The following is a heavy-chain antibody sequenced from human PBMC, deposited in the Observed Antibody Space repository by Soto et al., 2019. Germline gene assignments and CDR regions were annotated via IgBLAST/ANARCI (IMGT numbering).Heavy chain of an antibody. CDR2: INHSAST. J-gene: IGHJ4*02. CDR1: GGSFSGYY. V-gene: IGHV4-34*01. D-gene: IGHD7-27*01. CDR3: ARGWGRIFDY. Sequence: QVQLQQWGAGLLKPSETLSLTCAVYGGSFSGYYWNWIRQPPGKGLEWIGEINHSASTNYNPSLKSRVTISVDTSKNQFSLKLSSVTAADTAVYYCARGWGRIFDYWGQGTLVTVSS.